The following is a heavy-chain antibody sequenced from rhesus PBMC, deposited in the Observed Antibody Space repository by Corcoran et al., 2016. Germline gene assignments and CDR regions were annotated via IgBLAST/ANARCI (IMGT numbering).Heavy chain of an antibody. Sequence: QVQLQESGPGLVKPSETLSLTCAVAGGSISSSNWWSWIRQPPGKGQEWIGGIYSNTERTTYHPSLKHRVPVSKDPSKTPFSLQLSSVTAADTAVYYCARGVGCSGSRSYWYFDLWAPGTPITISS. CDR3: ARGVGCSGSRSYWYFDL. V-gene: IGHV4S12*01. J-gene: IGHJ2*01. CDR1: GGSISSSNW. CDR2: IYSNTERT. D-gene: IGHD6-13*01.